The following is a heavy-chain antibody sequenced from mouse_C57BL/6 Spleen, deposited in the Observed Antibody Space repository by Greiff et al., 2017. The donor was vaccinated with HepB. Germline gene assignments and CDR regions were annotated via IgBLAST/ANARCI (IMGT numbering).Heavy chain of an antibody. J-gene: IGHJ2*01. V-gene: IGHV1-82*01. D-gene: IGHD2-3*01. CDR1: GYAFSSSW. Sequence: VQLQQSGPELVKPGASVKISCKASGYAFSSSWMNWVKQRPGKGLEWIGRIYPGDGDTNYNGKFKGKATLTADKSSSTAYMQLSSLTSEDSAVYFCATGIYDCSDGEVFDYWGQGTTLTVSS. CDR3: ATGIYDCSDGEVFDY. CDR2: IYPGDGDT.